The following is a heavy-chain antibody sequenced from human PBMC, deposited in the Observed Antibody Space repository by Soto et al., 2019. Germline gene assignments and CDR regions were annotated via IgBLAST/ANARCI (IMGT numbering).Heavy chain of an antibody. CDR1: GFTFSSYG. CDR3: AKGLRSVTFNWFDP. Sequence: PGGSLRLSCAAPGFTFSSYGMHWVRQAPGKGLEWVAVISYDGSNKYYADSVKGRFTISRDNSKNTLYLQMNSLRAEDTAVYYCAKGLRSVTFNWFDPWGQGTLVTVSS. D-gene: IGHD2-21*02. CDR2: ISYDGSNK. J-gene: IGHJ5*02. V-gene: IGHV3-30*18.